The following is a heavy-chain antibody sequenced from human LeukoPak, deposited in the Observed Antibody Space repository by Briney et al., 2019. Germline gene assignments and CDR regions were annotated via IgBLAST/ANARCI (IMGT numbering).Heavy chain of an antibody. CDR3: ARGYCTSSSCYNDY. CDR2: IWYDGGNK. CDR1: GFTFSSYG. D-gene: IGHD2-2*02. J-gene: IGHJ4*01. V-gene: IGHV3-30*19. Sequence: GRSLRLSCAASGFTFSSYGMHWVRQAPGKGLEWVAVIWYDGGNKYYADSVRGRFTISRDNSKNTLYLQMNSLRAEDTAVYSCARGYCTSSSCYNDYWGHGTLVTVSS.